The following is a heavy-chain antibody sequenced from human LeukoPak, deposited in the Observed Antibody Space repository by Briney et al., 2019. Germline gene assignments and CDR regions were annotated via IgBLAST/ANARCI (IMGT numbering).Heavy chain of an antibody. J-gene: IGHJ3*02. CDR1: GFGVSNNY. V-gene: IGHV3-53*01. CDR3: ARDPGLNAFDI. Sequence: GGSLRLSCTASGFGVSNNYMGWVRQAPGKGLEWVAVTYSGAATFYADAVEGRFSLSRDNSQNALFLQMNSLKVEDSAVYYCARDPGLNAFDIWGQGTMVTVSS. CDR2: TYSGAAT.